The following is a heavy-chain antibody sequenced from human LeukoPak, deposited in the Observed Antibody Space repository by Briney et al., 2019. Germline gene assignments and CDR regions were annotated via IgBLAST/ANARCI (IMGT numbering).Heavy chain of an antibody. D-gene: IGHD2-21*02. CDR3: ARDLCGGDCYSDDRVSDY. CDR2: IYSSGST. Sequence: PSETLSLTCTVSAGSISSYYWSWIRQPAGKGLEWIGRIYSSGSTNYNPSLKSRVTMSVDTSKNQFSLKLSSVTAADTAVYYCARDLCGGDCYSDDRVSDYWGQGTLVTVSS. J-gene: IGHJ4*02. CDR1: AGSISSYY. V-gene: IGHV4-4*07.